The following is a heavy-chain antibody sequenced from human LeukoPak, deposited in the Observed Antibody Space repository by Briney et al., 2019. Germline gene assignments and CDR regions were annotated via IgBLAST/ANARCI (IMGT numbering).Heavy chain of an antibody. Sequence: SETLSLTCAVYGGSFSGYYWSWIRQPPGKGLEWIGGINHSGSTNYNPSLKSRVTISVDTSKNQFSLKLSSVTAADTAVYYCASYGIAAAVDYWGQGTLVTVSS. CDR3: ASYGIAAAVDY. D-gene: IGHD6-13*01. CDR1: GGSFSGYY. J-gene: IGHJ4*02. CDR2: INHSGST. V-gene: IGHV4-34*01.